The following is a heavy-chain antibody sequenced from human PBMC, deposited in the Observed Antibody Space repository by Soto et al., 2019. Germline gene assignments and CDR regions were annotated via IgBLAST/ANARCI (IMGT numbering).Heavy chain of an antibody. V-gene: IGHV5-51*01. CDR2: IYPGDSDT. D-gene: IGHD3-16*01. CDR3: ARSVSMVTFSFDY. CDR1: GYSFTSYW. Sequence: GESLKISCKGSGYSFTSYWIGWVRRMPGKGLEWMGIIYPGDSDTRYSPSFQGQVTISADKSISTAYLQWSSLEASDTAMYYCARSVSMVTFSFDYWAQGPLVTVSS. J-gene: IGHJ4*02.